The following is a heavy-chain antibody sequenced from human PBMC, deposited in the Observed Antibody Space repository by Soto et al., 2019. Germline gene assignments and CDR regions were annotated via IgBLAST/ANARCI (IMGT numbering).Heavy chain of an antibody. D-gene: IGHD3-3*01. V-gene: IGHV1-3*01. CDR3: ASSATLRFLEWLRAAFDI. J-gene: IGHJ3*02. CDR1: GYTFTSYA. CDR2: INAGNGNT. Sequence: ASVKVSCKASGYTFTSYAMHWVRQAPGQRLEWMGWINAGNGNTKYSQKFQGRVTITRDTSASTAYMELSSLRSEDTAVYYCASSATLRFLEWLRAAFDIWGQGTMVTVSS.